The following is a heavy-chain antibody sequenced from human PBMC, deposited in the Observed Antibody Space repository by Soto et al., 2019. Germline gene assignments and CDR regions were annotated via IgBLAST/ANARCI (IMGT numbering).Heavy chain of an antibody. Sequence: GASVKVSCKASGYTFTSYYMHWVRQAPGQGLEWMGIINPSGGSTSYAQKFQGRVTMTRDTSTSTVYMELSSLRSEDTAVYYCARDRVTPYYYDSSGPESSGFDYWGQGTLVTVSS. D-gene: IGHD3-22*01. V-gene: IGHV1-46*01. CDR2: INPSGGST. CDR3: ARDRVTPYYYDSSGPESSGFDY. J-gene: IGHJ4*02. CDR1: GYTFTSYY.